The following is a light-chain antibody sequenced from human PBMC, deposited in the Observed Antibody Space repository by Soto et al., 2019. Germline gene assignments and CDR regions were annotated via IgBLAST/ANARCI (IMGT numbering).Light chain of an antibody. CDR2: CAS. J-gene: IGKJ4*01. V-gene: IGKV3-20*01. CDR3: QPHGPSPT. Sequence: EIVLTQSPGTLSLSPGERATLSCRASQSVDNDYLAWYQQKPGQAPRLLIYCASTRATGIPDSFTGSGSGTDVTLTISRLEPEDLAVYFCQPHGPSPTFGGGTKVEIK. CDR1: QSVDNDY.